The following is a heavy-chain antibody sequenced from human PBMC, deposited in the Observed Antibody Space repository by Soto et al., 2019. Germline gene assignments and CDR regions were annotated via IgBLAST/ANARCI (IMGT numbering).Heavy chain of an antibody. Sequence: SSETLSLTCTVSGGSISSGGYYWSWIRQHPGKGLEWIGYIYHSGTTYYNPSLKSRVTISVDTSKNQFSLKLTSVTAADTAVYYCATYPLWLGDFLSSDGGFDIWGQGTMVTVSS. CDR2: IYHSGTT. CDR1: GGSISSGGYY. J-gene: IGHJ3*02. V-gene: IGHV4-31*03. D-gene: IGHD3-10*01. CDR3: ATYPLWLGDFLSSDGGFDI.